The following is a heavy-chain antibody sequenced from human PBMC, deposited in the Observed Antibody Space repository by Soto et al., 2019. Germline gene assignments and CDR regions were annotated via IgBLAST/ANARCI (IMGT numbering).Heavy chain of an antibody. CDR1: GDTFASFG. CDR2: ISAYNGNT. CDR3: ARDQESITDRILQY. J-gene: IGHJ4*02. D-gene: IGHD3-10*01. Sequence: ASVKVSYKASGDTFASFGFSWVRQAPGQGLEWLGWISAYNGNTHYAQKVRDRVTLTTDTSTNTAYMELRSLTSDDTAVHYCARDQESITDRILQYWGQGTRVNVSS. V-gene: IGHV1-18*01.